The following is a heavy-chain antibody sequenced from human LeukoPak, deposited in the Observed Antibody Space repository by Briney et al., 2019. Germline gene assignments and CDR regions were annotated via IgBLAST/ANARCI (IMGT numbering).Heavy chain of an antibody. Sequence: GGSLRLSCAASGFNFGSYAMNWVRQAPGKGLEWVSSISSGSSFIYYADSVKGRFTISRDNAKNSLYLQMNSLRAEDTAVYYCARIYDFWSGYYRDYWGQGTLVTVSS. CDR3: ARIYDFWSGYYRDY. D-gene: IGHD3-3*01. V-gene: IGHV3-21*01. J-gene: IGHJ4*02. CDR2: ISSGSSFI. CDR1: GFNFGSYA.